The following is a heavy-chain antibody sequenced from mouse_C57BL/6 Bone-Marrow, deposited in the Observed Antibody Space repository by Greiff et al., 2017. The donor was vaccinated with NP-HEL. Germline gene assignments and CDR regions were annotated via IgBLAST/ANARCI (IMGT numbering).Heavy chain of an antibody. CDR1: GFTFSDFY. CDR2: SRNKANDYTT. J-gene: IGHJ4*01. CDR3: ARECMDY. V-gene: IGHV7-1*01. Sequence: EVQGVESGGGLVQSGRSLRLSCATSGFTFSDFYMEWVRQAPGKGLEWIAASRNKANDYTTEYSASVKGRFIVSRDTSQSILYLQMNALRAEDTAIYYCARECMDYWGQGTSVTVSS.